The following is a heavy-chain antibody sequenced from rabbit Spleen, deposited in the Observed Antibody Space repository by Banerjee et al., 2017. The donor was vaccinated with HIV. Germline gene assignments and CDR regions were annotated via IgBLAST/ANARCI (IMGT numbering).Heavy chain of an antibody. CDR1: GFSFSNKAV. D-gene: IGHD8-1*01. CDR3: ARDTASSFSSYGMDL. J-gene: IGHJ6*01. V-gene: IGHV1S40*01. Sequence: QSLEESGGDLVKPGGSLKLSCTASGFSFSNKAVMCWVRQAPGKGLEWIACINTVTGKSVYASWAKGRFTASKTSSTTVTLQMTSLTAADTATYFCARDTASSFSSYGMDLWGQGTLVTVS. CDR2: INTVTGKS.